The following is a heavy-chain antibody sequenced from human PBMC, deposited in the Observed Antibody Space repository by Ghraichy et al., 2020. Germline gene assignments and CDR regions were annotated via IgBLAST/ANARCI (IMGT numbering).Heavy chain of an antibody. J-gene: IGHJ6*02. CDR1: GFTFSSYW. V-gene: IGHV3-74*01. Sequence: GGSLRLSCAASGFTFSSYWMHWVRQAPGKGLVWVSRINSDGSSTSYADSVKGRFTISRDNAKNTVYLQMNSLRAEDTAVYYCARDQSGYNWNPWRNRGNYYYYYGMDVWGQGTTVTVSS. D-gene: IGHD1-20*01. CDR2: INSDGSST. CDR3: ARDQSGYNWNPWRNRGNYYYYYGMDV.